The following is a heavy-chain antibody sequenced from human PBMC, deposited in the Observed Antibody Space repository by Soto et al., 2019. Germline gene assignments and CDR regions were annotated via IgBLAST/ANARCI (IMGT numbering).Heavy chain of an antibody. D-gene: IGHD3-10*01. V-gene: IGHV3-48*03. CDR1: GFSFTSSE. J-gene: IGHJ3*02. CDR3: AKERGPEILATIIGDM. CDR2: LRHAGHI. Sequence: GGSLRPSCAPSGFSFTSSEMNWCRQAPGKGLEWIAYLRHAGHIYCSAAVKGRFTISSDNAQTSLYLQMNDLRVEDTAFYYCAKERGPEILATIIGDMWGQGTMVTVSS.